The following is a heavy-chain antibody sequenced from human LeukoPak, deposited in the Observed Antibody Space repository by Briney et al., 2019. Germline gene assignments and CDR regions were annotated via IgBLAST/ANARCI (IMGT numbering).Heavy chain of an antibody. CDR1: GYTFTSYD. J-gene: IGHJ5*02. V-gene: IGHV1-8*01. CDR2: MNPNSGNT. Sequence: ASVKVSCKASGYTFTSYDINWVRRATGQGLEWMGWMNPNSGNTGYAQKFQGRVTMTRNTSISTAYMELSSPRSEDTAVYYCARGWFGELLSRWGFDPWGQGTLVTVSS. D-gene: IGHD3-10*01. CDR3: ARGWFGELLSRWGFDP.